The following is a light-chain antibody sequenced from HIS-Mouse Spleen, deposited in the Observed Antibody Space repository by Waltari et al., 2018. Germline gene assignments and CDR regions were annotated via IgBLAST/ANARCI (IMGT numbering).Light chain of an antibody. CDR2: WAS. V-gene: IGKV4-1*01. CDR3: QQYYSTPYT. CDR1: QSVSYSSNNKNY. Sequence: DIVMTQSPDSLAVSLGERATLNCKSSQSVSYSSNNKNYLAWYQQKPGQPPKLLIYWASTRESGVPDRFSGSGSGTDFTLTISSLQAEDVAVYYCQQYYSTPYTFGQGTKLEIK. J-gene: IGKJ2*01.